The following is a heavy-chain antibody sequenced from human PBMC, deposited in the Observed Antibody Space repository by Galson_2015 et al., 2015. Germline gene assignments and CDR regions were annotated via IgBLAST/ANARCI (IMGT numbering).Heavy chain of an antibody. CDR1: GGTFSSYA. CDR2: IIPIVGTA. D-gene: IGHD1-26*01. V-gene: IGHV1-69*13. Sequence: SVKVSCKASGGTFSSYAISWVRQAPGQGLEWMGGIIPIVGTANYAQKFQGRVTITADESTSTAYMELSSLRSEDTAVYYCALIPWQQLIPPCGYSGSYCDYYYGMDVWAKGPRSPSP. CDR3: ALIPWQQLIPPCGYSGSYCDYYYGMDV. J-gene: IGHJ6*02.